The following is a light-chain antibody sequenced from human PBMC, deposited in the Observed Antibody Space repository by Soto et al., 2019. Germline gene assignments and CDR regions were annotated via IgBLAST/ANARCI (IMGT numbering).Light chain of an antibody. CDR1: QSVSGY. J-gene: IGKJ4*01. Sequence: EIVLTQSPATRSLSPGERATLSCRASQSVSGYLAWYQQKPGQAPRLLMYDASNRATGIPARFSGSGSGTDFTLTISSLEPADFAVYYCQQRSNWPSTFGGGTKVEIK. CDR3: QQRSNWPST. CDR2: DAS. V-gene: IGKV3-11*01.